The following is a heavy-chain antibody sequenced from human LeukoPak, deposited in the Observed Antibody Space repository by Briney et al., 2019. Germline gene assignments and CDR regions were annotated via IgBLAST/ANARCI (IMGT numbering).Heavy chain of an antibody. Sequence: PGGSLRLSCAASGVNFASNWMHWVRQTPGKGLMWVSRINSGGSGTSYADSGEGLFTISRDNAKNTLYLQMNSLRAEDTAVYYCAGSLGPLTDYWGQGTLVTVSS. D-gene: IGHD7-27*01. CDR2: INSGGSGT. CDR1: GVNFASNW. CDR3: AGSLGPLTDY. V-gene: IGHV3-74*01. J-gene: IGHJ4*02.